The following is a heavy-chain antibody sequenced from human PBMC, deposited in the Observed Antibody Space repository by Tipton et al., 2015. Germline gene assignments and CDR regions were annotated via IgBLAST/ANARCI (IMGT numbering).Heavy chain of an antibody. Sequence: QLVQSGAEVKEPGESLKISCRTSGYSFTDYWIGWVRQRPGKSLEWMGIFFPGDSETRYNPSFQGQVTISADKSITTAYLRWSRRRASDGALYFCARGSDTGNAEPHFDNWGQGTLVTVSS. CDR3: ARGSDTGNAEPHFDN. CDR1: GYSFTDYW. D-gene: IGHD3-10*01. V-gene: IGHV5-51*03. J-gene: IGHJ4*02. CDR2: FFPGDSET.